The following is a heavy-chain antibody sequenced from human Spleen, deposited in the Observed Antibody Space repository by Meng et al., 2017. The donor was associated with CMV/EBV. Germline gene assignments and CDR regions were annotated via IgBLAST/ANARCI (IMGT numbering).Heavy chain of an antibody. V-gene: IGHV1-2*02. Sequence: VSCEASGYTFTGYYIHWVRKAPGQGLEWMGWIKPNSGDTNYAQNFQGRVTMTSDSSFNTAYMELSRLTSDDTAVYYCARDHAWGADYWGQGTLVTVSS. CDR1: GYTFTGYY. J-gene: IGHJ4*02. CDR3: ARDHAWGADY. CDR2: IKPNSGDT. D-gene: IGHD7-27*01.